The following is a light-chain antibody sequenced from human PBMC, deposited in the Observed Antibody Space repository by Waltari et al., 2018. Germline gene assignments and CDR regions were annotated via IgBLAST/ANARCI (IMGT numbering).Light chain of an antibody. Sequence: EIVMTQSPVTLSVSPGERATLSCRASQSVSINLAWYQQKPGQAPGLLIYAASTRATDVPARFSGSGSGTEFTLTISSLQSEDFAVYYCQHYNNWPPGTTFGQGTKLEIK. CDR1: QSVSIN. V-gene: IGKV3-15*01. J-gene: IGKJ1*01. CDR3: QHYNNWPPGTT. CDR2: AAS.